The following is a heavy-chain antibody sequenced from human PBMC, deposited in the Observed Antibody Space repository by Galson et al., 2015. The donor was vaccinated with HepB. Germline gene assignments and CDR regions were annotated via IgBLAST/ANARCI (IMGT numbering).Heavy chain of an antibody. CDR1: GDSVSGNSAA. CDR2: TYYRSKWHN. V-gene: IGHV6-1*01. Sequence: CAISGDSVSGNSAAWNWIRQSPSRGLEWLGRTYYRSKWHNDYAVSVKSRITINPDTSKNQFSLQLNSVTPEDTAVYYCARSEEVADKVYFDYWGQGTLVTVSS. J-gene: IGHJ4*02. D-gene: IGHD6-19*01. CDR3: ARSEEVADKVYFDY.